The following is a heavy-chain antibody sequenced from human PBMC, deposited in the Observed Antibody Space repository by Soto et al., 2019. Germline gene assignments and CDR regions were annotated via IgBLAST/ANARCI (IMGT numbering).Heavy chain of an antibody. Sequence: GGSLRLSCAASGFTFSSYAMHWVRQAPGKGLEWVAVISYDGSNKYYADSVKGRFTISRDNSKNTLYLQMNSLRAEDTAVYYCARDRGEWELLGAFDIWGQGTMVTVSS. J-gene: IGHJ3*02. CDR2: ISYDGSNK. V-gene: IGHV3-30-3*01. CDR1: GFTFSSYA. D-gene: IGHD1-26*01. CDR3: ARDRGEWELLGAFDI.